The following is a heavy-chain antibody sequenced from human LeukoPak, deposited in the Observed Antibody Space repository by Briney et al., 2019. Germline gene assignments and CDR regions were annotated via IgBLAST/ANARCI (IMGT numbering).Heavy chain of an antibody. CDR1: GYSMRSGYY. V-gene: IGHV4-38-2*02. Sequence: SETLSLTCTVSGYSMRSGYYWGWIRQTPEQGLEWIGSIYHSGSSYYNPSLKSRVTMSVDTSKNQFSLNLGSVTAADTAVYYCARGVVVIAATSLSYMDVWGKGTTVTVSS. D-gene: IGHD2-15*01. CDR3: ARGVVVIAATSLSYMDV. CDR2: IYHSGSS. J-gene: IGHJ6*03.